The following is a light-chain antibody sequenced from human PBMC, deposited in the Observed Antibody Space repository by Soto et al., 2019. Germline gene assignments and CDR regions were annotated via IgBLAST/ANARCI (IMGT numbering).Light chain of an antibody. J-gene: IGKJ4*01. V-gene: IGKV3-15*01. CDR1: QSVSSN. Sequence: EIVMTQSPATLSVSPGEGATLSCRASQSVSSNLAWYQQKPGQAPRLLIYAASTSAAGIPARFSGSGSGTELTLTISSLQSEDFAVYYWQQYNNWPPLTFGGGTKVEIK. CDR3: QQYNNWPPLT. CDR2: AAS.